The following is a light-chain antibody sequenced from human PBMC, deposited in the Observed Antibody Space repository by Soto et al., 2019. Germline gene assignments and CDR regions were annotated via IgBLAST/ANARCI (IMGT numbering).Light chain of an antibody. V-gene: IGLV2-8*01. CDR2: EVS. J-gene: IGLJ2*01. CDR3: RSYAGSNNFVV. Sequence: QSALTQPPSASGSPGQSVTISCTATSSDIGGHNYVSWYQQHPGTAPKLMIYEVSQRPSGVPDRFSGSKSGNTASLTVSGFQAEDEADYDCRSYAGSNNFVVFGGGTKLTVL. CDR1: SSDIGGHNY.